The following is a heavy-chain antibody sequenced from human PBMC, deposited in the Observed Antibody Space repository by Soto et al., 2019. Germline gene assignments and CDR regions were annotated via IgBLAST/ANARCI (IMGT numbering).Heavy chain of an antibody. CDR3: VRDFEY. CDR1: GFTFSTYW. J-gene: IGHJ4*02. Sequence: HPGGSLRLSCEASGFTFSTYWMHWVRQAPGKGLVWVSRINSDGSSTNYADSVKGRVTISRDNAKSTLYLQMNSLRAEDTAVYYCVRDFEYWGQGTLVTVSS. V-gene: IGHV3-74*01. CDR2: INSDGSST.